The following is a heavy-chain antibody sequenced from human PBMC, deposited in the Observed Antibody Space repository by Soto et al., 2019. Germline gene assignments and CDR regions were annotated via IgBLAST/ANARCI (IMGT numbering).Heavy chain of an antibody. Sequence: QVQLVESGGGVVQPGRSLRLSCAASGFTFSSYGIHWVRQAPGKGLEWVAVIWYDGSNKFYADSVKGRFTISRDNSKNTLYLQMNSLRAEDTAVYYCAREPVTPLRDYGMDVWGQGTTVTVSS. V-gene: IGHV3-33*01. D-gene: IGHD4-4*01. CDR1: GFTFSSYG. CDR2: IWYDGSNK. J-gene: IGHJ6*02. CDR3: AREPVTPLRDYGMDV.